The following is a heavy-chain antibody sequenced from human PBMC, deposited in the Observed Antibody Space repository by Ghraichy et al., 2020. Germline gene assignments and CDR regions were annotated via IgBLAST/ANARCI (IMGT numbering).Heavy chain of an antibody. CDR2: IYHSGST. CDR1: GYSISSGYY. Sequence: SQTLSLTCAVSGYSISSGYYWGWIRQPPGKGLEWIGIIYHSGSTYYNPSLKSRVTISVDTSKNQFSLNLSSVTAADTAVYYCARRYCSSNTCATYKWFDPWGQGTLVTVSS. J-gene: IGHJ5*02. CDR3: ARRYCSSNTCATYKWFDP. D-gene: IGHD2-2*01. V-gene: IGHV4-38-2*01.